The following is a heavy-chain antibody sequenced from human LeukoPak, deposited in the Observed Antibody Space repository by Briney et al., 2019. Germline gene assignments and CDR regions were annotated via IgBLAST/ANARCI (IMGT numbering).Heavy chain of an antibody. J-gene: IGHJ3*02. D-gene: IGHD3-22*01. V-gene: IGHV4-30-4*01. CDR3: ARASYYYDKVSGFDI. CDR2: IYYSGYT. CDR1: GVSISSGDYY. Sequence: SQTLSLTCTVSGVSISSGDYYWSWIRQPPGKGLEWIVYIYYSGYTYYNPSLKTRVIISVDTSKNQFSLKLSSVTAADTAVYYCARASYYYDKVSGFDIWGQGTMVTVSS.